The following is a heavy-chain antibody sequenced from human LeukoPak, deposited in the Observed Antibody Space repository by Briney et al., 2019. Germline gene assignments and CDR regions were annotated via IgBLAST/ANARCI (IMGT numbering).Heavy chain of an antibody. J-gene: IGHJ4*02. Sequence: ASVTVSCKASGYTFTSYYMHWVRQAPGQGLEWMGIINPSGGSTSYAQKFQGRVTMTRDMSTSTVYMELSSLRSEDTAVYYCARDYEVVGLELRGDYFDYWGQGTLVTVSS. D-gene: IGHD1-7*01. CDR2: INPSGGST. V-gene: IGHV1-46*01. CDR3: ARDYEVVGLELRGDYFDY. CDR1: GYTFTSYY.